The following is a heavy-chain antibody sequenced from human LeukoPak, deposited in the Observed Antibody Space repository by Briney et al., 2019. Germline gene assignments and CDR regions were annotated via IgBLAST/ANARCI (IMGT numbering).Heavy chain of an antibody. CDR2: INPNSRGT. V-gene: IGHV1-2*02. CDR3: ARGGWELQPVIDY. CDR1: GYTFTGYY. Sequence: ASVKVSCKASGYTFTGYYMNWVRQAPGQGLEWMGWINPNSRGTNYAQKFQGRVTTTRDTSISTAYMELSRLRSDDTAVYYCARGGWELQPVIDYWGQGTLVTVSS. J-gene: IGHJ4*02. D-gene: IGHD1-26*01.